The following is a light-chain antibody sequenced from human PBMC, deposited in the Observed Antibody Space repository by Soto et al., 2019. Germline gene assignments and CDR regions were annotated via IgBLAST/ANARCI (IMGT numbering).Light chain of an antibody. V-gene: IGKV3-20*01. CDR3: HQFCSSPPWT. Sequence: EIVLTQSPGTLSLSPGERATLSCRASQSVSSNYLVWYQQKPGQPPRLLIYGASSRATDIPDRFSGSGSGTDFTLTISRLEPEDFALYYCHQFCSSPPWTFGQGTTVEIK. CDR1: QSVSSNY. J-gene: IGKJ1*01. CDR2: GAS.